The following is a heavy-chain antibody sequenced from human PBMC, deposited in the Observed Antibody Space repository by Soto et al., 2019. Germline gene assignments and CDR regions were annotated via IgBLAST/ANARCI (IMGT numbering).Heavy chain of an antibody. Sequence: QVQLVRSGAEVKKTGASLKVSCKTSGYIFTNYYMHWVRQAPGQGLEWMGWINPNSGGTNYAQKFQGRVTMTSDTSITTAYLELTNLTFDDTAVYYCASEKTKFDYWGQGTLVTVSS. J-gene: IGHJ4*02. CDR2: INPNSGGT. CDR3: ASEKTKFDY. V-gene: IGHV1-2*02. CDR1: GYIFTNYY.